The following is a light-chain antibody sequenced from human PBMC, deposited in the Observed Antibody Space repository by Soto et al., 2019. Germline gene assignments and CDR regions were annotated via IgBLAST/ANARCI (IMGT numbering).Light chain of an antibody. J-gene: IGKJ2*01. CDR1: QTVTNS. CDR3: QQCYSAPNT. V-gene: IGKV1-39*01. Sequence: DIQMTQSPSSLSASVGDRVTITCRASQTVTNSLNWYQQKPGKAPNLLIYAASSLQSGVPSRFSRSGSGTAFTLTISTLQPEELPAYYGQQCYSAPNTFGQGTNLEVK. CDR2: AAS.